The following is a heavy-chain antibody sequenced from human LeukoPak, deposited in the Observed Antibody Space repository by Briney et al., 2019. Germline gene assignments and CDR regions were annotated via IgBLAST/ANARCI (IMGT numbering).Heavy chain of an antibody. CDR1: GFNSSDFY. Sequence: KAGGSLRLSCEASGFNSSDFYMNWIRQAPGKGLEGVAYISPRGRTSYYADSVRGRFTVSRDNAKNSLFLQMTSLSADDTAIYYCARDSIPKMATVVDSWGQGTLVIVSS. V-gene: IGHV3-11*01. CDR3: ARDSIPKMATVVDS. CDR2: ISPRGRTS. J-gene: IGHJ4*02. D-gene: IGHD2-21*01.